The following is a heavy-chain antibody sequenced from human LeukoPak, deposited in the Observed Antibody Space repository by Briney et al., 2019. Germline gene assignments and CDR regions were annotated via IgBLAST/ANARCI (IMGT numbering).Heavy chain of an antibody. CDR2: ISDSGTST. CDR3: AKGVSGYGSGRPFDC. V-gene: IGHV3-23*01. D-gene: IGHD3-10*01. CDR1: GFTFSSYA. J-gene: IGHJ4*02. Sequence: GGSLRLSCAASGFTFSSYAMIWVRQAPGKGLEWVSLISDSGTSTYYPDSVKGRFTISRDNSKNTVYLQMNSLRAEDTAVYYCAKGVSGYGSGRPFDCWGQGTLVTVSS.